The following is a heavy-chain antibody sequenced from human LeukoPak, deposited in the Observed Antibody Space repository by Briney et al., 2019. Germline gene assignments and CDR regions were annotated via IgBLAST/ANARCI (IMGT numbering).Heavy chain of an antibody. CDR2: IKQDGSER. CDR3: ATDGGPFDD. D-gene: IGHD3-3*01. V-gene: IGHV3-7*01. CDR1: GFTFSSYW. Sequence: GGSLRLSCAASGFTFSSYWMSWVRQPPGKGLEWVANIKQDGSERYYVDSVKGRFTISKDNAKKSVYLQMNSLRGEDTAVYYCATDGGPFDDWGQGTLVTVSS. J-gene: IGHJ4*02.